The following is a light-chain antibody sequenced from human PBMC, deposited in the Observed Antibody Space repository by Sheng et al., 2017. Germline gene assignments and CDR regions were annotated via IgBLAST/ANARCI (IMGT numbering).Light chain of an antibody. CDR3: QQYNKWPPLT. J-gene: IGKJ4*01. V-gene: IGKV3-15*01. Sequence: EIVLTQSPGTLSLSPGERATLSCRASQSVYNNYLAWYQQKPGQAPRLLIKGASTRAAGIPARFSGSGSGTEFTLTITSLQSEDFAVYYCQQYNKWPPLTFGGGTKVEIK. CDR2: GAS. CDR1: QSVYNN.